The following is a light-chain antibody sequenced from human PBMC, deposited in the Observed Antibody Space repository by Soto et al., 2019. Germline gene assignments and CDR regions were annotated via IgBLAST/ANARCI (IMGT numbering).Light chain of an antibody. CDR3: QQLNSFSLT. CDR1: QGISSY. Sequence: IQLTQSPSSLSASVGDRVTITCRASQGISSYLAWYQQKPGKAPKLLIYAASTLQSGVPSRLSGSGSGTDFTLTISSLQPEDFATYYCQQLNSFSLTFGGGTKVDIK. V-gene: IGKV1-9*01. J-gene: IGKJ4*01. CDR2: AAS.